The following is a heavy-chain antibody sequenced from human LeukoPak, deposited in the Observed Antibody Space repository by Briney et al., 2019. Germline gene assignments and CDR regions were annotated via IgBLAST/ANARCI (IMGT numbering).Heavy chain of an antibody. CDR1: GFIFSTYD. Sequence: GGSLRLSCAASGFIFSTYDMHWVRQAPGKGLEWVAVISYDGSNKYFADSVKGRFTISRDNAKSSLYLQMNSVRAEDTAVYYCARSRGAGPGAHFDYWGQGTLVTVSS. V-gene: IGHV3-30*03. CDR3: ARSRGAGPGAHFDY. J-gene: IGHJ4*02. D-gene: IGHD6-19*01. CDR2: ISYDGSNK.